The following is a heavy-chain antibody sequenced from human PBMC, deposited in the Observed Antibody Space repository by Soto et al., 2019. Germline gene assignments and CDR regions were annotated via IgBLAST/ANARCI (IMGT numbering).Heavy chain of an antibody. CDR1: GDSITGSY. V-gene: IGHV4-59*01. CDR2: IYHSGTT. D-gene: IGHD1-26*01. Sequence: SETLSLTCTVSGDSITGSYWSWIRQPPGKTLEWIGYIYHSGTTTYNPSLKSRVSISVDTSKNQFSLRLTSVIAADTAVYYCARDMPYAAGSLAGCDYWGQGILVTSPQ. CDR3: ARDMPYAAGSLAGCDY. J-gene: IGHJ4*02.